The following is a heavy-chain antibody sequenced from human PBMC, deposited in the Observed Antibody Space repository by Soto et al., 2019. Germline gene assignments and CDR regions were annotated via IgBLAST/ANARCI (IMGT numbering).Heavy chain of an antibody. V-gene: IGHV1-69*01. D-gene: IGHD3-22*01. Sequence: QMQLMQSGSEVKKPGSSVKVSCKASGGTFPSDTISWVRQAPGQGLEWMGGIVPSFGTLNYAQKFQGRVTITADGSTNTTYMESSSLRSEATAVSYCARPTSGYYHDACNIWGRGTLVTVSS. CDR1: GGTFPSDT. J-gene: IGHJ3*02. CDR2: IVPSFGTL. CDR3: ARPTSGYYHDACNI.